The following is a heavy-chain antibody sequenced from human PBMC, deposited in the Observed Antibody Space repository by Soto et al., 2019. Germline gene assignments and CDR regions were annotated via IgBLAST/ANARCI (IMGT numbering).Heavy chain of an antibody. CDR3: ALRSMAVVPDY. CDR1: GDFIISDY. CDR2: LYYGRRA. D-gene: IGHD3-22*01. Sequence: SEALSPTCAVSGDFIISDYYMWIRQPPGKGLESIGYLYYGRRANYNPSLKSRVTLSVDTSTNQCALTLSSMTAADAAVYYCALRSMAVVPDYWGQGTLVTVSS. J-gene: IGHJ4*02. V-gene: IGHV4-59*01.